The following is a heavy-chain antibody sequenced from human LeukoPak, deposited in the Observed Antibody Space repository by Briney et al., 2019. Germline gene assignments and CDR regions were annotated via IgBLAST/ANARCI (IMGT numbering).Heavy chain of an antibody. CDR2: INPSGGST. V-gene: IGHV1-46*01. CDR1: GYTFTSYY. D-gene: IGHD6-13*01. J-gene: IGHJ4*02. CDR3: AREGIAAAADY. Sequence: ASVNVSCTASGYTFTSYYMHWVRQAPGQGLEWMGIINPSGGSTSYAQKFQGRVTMTRDTSTSTVYMELSSLRSEDTAVYYCAREGIAAAADYWGQGTLVTVSS.